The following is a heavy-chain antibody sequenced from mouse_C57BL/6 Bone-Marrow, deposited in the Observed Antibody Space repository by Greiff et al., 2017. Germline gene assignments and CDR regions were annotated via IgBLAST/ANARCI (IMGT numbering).Heavy chain of an antibody. D-gene: IGHD1-1*01. J-gene: IGHJ4*01. CDR1: GYTFTSYW. V-gene: IGHV1-72*01. CDR2: IDPNSGGT. Sequence: VQLQQPGAELVKPGASVKLSCKASGYTFTSYWMHWVKQRPGRGLEWIGRIDPNSGGTKYNEKFKSKATLTVDKPSSTAYMQLSSLTSEDSAVYYCARYHYYGSSYGHYYAMDYWGQGTSVTVSS. CDR3: ARYHYYGSSYGHYYAMDY.